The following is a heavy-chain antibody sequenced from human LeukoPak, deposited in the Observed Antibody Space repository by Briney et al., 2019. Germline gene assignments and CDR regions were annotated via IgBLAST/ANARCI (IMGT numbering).Heavy chain of an antibody. CDR1: GGSISSYY. J-gene: IGHJ4*02. Sequence: SETLSLTCTVSGGSISSYYWSWIRQPPGKGLEWIGYIYYSGSTNYNPSLKSRVTISVDTSKNQFSLKLSSATAADTAVYYCARVPIYYYDSSPTGPLYYFDYWGQGTLVTVSS. D-gene: IGHD3-22*01. CDR2: IYYSGST. CDR3: ARVPIYYYDSSPTGPLYYFDY. V-gene: IGHV4-59*01.